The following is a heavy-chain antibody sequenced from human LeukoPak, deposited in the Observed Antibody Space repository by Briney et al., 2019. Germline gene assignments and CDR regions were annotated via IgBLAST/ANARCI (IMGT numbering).Heavy chain of an antibody. CDR1: GYTFTSYA. Sequence: ASVKVSCKASGYTFTSYAMHWVRQAPGQRLEWMGWINAGNGNTKYSQKFRGRVTITRDTSASTAYMELSSLRSEDTAVYYCARDPYSRATDGAFDIWGQGTMVTVSS. CDR3: ARDPYSRATDGAFDI. V-gene: IGHV1-3*01. D-gene: IGHD6-13*01. J-gene: IGHJ3*02. CDR2: INAGNGNT.